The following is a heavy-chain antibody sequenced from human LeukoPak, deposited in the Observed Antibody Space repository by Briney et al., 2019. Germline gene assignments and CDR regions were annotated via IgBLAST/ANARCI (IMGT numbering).Heavy chain of an antibody. CDR1: GYSISSGYY. V-gene: IGHV4-38-2*02. CDR2: IYHSGST. Sequence: SETLSLTCTVSGYSISSGYYWGWIRQPPGKGLEWIGSIYHSGSTYYNPSLKSRVTISVDTSKNQFSLKLSSVTAADTAVYYCAGEYSSGYSFDYWGQGTLVTVSS. CDR3: AGEYSSGYSFDY. D-gene: IGHD3-22*01. J-gene: IGHJ4*02.